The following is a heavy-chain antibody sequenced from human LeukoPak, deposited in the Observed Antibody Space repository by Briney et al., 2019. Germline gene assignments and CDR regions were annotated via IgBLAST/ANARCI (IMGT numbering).Heavy chain of an antibody. V-gene: IGHV3-66*01. CDR1: GFPVSSNY. D-gene: IGHD3-10*01. CDR3: ARDGSGSSIFYYGMDV. J-gene: IGHJ6*02. CDR2: IYSGGST. Sequence: GGSLRLSCAASGFPVSSNYMSWFRQAPGKGLEWVSVIYSGGSTYYADSVKGRFTISRDNSKNTLYLQMNSLRAEDTAVYYCARDGSGSSIFYYGMDVWGQGTTVTVSS.